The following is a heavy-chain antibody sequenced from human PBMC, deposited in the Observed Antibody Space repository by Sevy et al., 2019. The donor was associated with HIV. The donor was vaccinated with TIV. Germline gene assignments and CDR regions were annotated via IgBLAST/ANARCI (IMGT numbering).Heavy chain of an antibody. J-gene: IGHJ4*02. CDR2: ISSGSGFI. V-gene: IGHV3-21*01. Sequence: GGSLRLSCATSGFTFSSYNMNWVRQAPGKGLEWVSSISSGSGFIFYADSVKGRFTISRDNAKNSLYLQMNSLRAEDTAVYYCARAVADYIWGSYRYTGGYFDYWGQGTLVTVSS. D-gene: IGHD3-16*02. CDR3: ARAVADYIWGSYRYTGGYFDY. CDR1: GFTFSSYN.